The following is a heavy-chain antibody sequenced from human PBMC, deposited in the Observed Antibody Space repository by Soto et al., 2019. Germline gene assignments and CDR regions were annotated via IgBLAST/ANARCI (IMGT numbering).Heavy chain of an antibody. Sequence: GGSLRLSCAASGFTFDDYALHWVRQAPGKGLEWVSGISWNSGSIGYADSVKGRFTISRDNAKNSLYLQMNSLRAEDTALYYCAKWGLVYAKTRDYYYYGMDVWGQGTTVTVSS. CDR2: ISWNSGSI. D-gene: IGHD2-8*01. CDR3: AKWGLVYAKTRDYYYYGMDV. J-gene: IGHJ6*02. CDR1: GFTFDDYA. V-gene: IGHV3-9*01.